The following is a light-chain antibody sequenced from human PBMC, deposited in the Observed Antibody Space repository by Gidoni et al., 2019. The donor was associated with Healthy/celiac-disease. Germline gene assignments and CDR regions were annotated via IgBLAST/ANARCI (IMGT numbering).Light chain of an antibody. CDR1: QSVLYSSNNKNY. CDR3: QQYYSTPPT. Sequence: DIVLTQSPDSLAVSLGERATINCKSSQSVLYSSNNKNYLAWYQQTPGQPPKLLIYWASTRESGVPDRFSGSGSGTDFTLTISSLQAEDVAVYYCQQYYSTPPTFGQXTKVEIK. V-gene: IGKV4-1*01. CDR2: WAS. J-gene: IGKJ1*01.